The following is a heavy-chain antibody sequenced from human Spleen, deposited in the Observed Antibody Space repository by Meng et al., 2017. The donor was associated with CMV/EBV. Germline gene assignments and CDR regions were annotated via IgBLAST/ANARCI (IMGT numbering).Heavy chain of an antibody. CDR1: GYTFTDYY. CDR2: IIPIFGTA. J-gene: IGHJ5*02. CDR3: AVAGNNWFDP. D-gene: IGHD6-19*01. Sequence: SVKVSCKASGYTFTDYYIQWVRQAPGQGLEWMGGIIPIFGTANYAQKFQGRVTITTDESTSTAYMELSSLRSEDTAVYYCAVAGNNWFDPWGQGTLVTVSS. V-gene: IGHV1-69*05.